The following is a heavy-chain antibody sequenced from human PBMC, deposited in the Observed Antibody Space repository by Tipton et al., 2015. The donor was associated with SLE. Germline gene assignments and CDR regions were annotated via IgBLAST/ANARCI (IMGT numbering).Heavy chain of an antibody. J-gene: IGHJ4*02. CDR2: IHQDGNEK. Sequence: SLRLSCAASGFTFSNYWMSWIRQAPGKGLEWVTNIHQDGNEKYYVDSVKGRFTVSRDNAKNTVYLEMNSLRDEDTAMYYCTRGGAEPFDDWGQGTLVTVSS. CDR1: GFTFSNYW. CDR3: TRGGAEPFDD. V-gene: IGHV3-7*01. D-gene: IGHD1-26*01.